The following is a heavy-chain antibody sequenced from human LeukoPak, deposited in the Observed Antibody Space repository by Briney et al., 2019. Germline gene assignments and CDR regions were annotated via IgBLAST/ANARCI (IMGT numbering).Heavy chain of an antibody. CDR2: ISGSGGST. CDR3: AKDRVGARYYFDH. Sequence: PGGSLRLSCAASGFTFSSYAMSWVRQAPGKGLEWVSAISGSGGSTYYADSVKGRFTISRDNSKNTLYLQMSSLRAEDTAVYYCAKDRVGARYYFDHWGQGTLVTVSS. CDR1: GFTFSSYA. D-gene: IGHD1-26*01. V-gene: IGHV3-23*01. J-gene: IGHJ4*02.